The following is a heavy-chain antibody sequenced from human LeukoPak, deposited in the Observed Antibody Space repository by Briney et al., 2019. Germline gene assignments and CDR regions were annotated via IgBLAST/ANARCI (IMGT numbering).Heavy chain of an antibody. CDR3: AREWRGSSGVAGYFDY. Sequence: GGSLRLTCAASGFTFSDYYMSWISQAPGKGLEWVSYISSSGSTIYYADSVKGRFTISRDNAKNSLYLQMNSLRAEDTAVYYCAREWRGSSGVAGYFDYWGQGTLVTVSS. D-gene: IGHD6-13*01. V-gene: IGHV3-11*01. CDR1: GFTFSDYY. J-gene: IGHJ4*02. CDR2: ISSSGSTI.